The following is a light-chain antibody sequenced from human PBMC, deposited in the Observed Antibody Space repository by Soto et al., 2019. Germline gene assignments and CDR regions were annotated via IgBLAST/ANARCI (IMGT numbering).Light chain of an antibody. CDR2: DVS. V-gene: IGLV2-14*01. Sequence: QSGLTQPASVSGSPGQSITISCTGTSRDVGGYKYVSWYQQYPGKAPKLIIYDVSNRPSGVSNRFSGSKSGNTASLTISGLQTEDEADYYCSSYTSSSTLVFGTGTKLTVL. J-gene: IGLJ1*01. CDR3: SSYTSSSTLV. CDR1: SRDVGGYKY.